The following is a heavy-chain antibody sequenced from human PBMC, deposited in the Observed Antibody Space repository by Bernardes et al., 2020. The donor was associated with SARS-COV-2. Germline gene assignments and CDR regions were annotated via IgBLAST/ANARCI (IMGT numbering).Heavy chain of an antibody. CDR3: ARSAFISGRGYYIDY. CDR2: INPDGSTT. CDR1: GFTFSSYW. D-gene: IGHD3-10*01. J-gene: IGHJ4*02. V-gene: IGHV3-74*01. Sequence: LRLSCAASGFTFSSYWMHWVRQVPGEGLVWVSRINPDGSTTDYADSVRGRFTISRDNAKNTLFLQMNGLRAEDTSLYYCARSAFISGRGYYIDYWPQGTLVTVSS.